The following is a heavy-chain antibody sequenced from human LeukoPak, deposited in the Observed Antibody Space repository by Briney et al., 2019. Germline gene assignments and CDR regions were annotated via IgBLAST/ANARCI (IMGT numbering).Heavy chain of an antibody. D-gene: IGHD3-22*01. CDR3: ARGRSRYYDSSGNWFDP. CDR2: IGTAGDT. V-gene: IGHV3-13*01. J-gene: IGHJ5*01. CDR1: GFTFSSYD. Sequence: GGSLRLSCAASGFTFSSYDMHWVRQVTGKGPEWVSAIGTAGDTYYPGSVKGRFTISRENAKNSLYLQMNSLRAGDTAVYYCARGRSRYYDSSGNWFDPWGQGTLVTVSS.